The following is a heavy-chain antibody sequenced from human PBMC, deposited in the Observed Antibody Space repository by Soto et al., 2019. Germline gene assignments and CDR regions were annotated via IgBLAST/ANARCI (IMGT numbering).Heavy chain of an antibody. D-gene: IGHD2-15*01. CDR2: IHSDGSST. CDR3: VRTSLVVAAATREDY. CDR1: GFTFSSYW. Sequence: EVQLVESGGGLVQPGGSLRLSCAASGFTFSSYWMHWVRQAPVKGLVWVSRIHSDGSSTSYADSVNGRFTISRDNAKNTLDLQMNSLRAEDTAGYYCVRTSLVVAAATREDYWGQGTLVTVSS. V-gene: IGHV3-74*01. J-gene: IGHJ4*02.